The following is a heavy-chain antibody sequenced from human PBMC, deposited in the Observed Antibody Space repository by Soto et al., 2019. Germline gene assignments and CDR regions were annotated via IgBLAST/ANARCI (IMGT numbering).Heavy chain of an antibody. V-gene: IGHV4-59*01. Sequence: PSETLSLTCTVSGGSISSYYWSWIRQPPGKGLEWIGYIYYSGSTNYNPSLKSRVTISVDTSKNQFSLKLSSVTAADTAVYYCARGKWYDILTTFDYWGQGTLVTVSS. CDR1: GGSISSYY. CDR3: ARGKWYDILTTFDY. J-gene: IGHJ4*02. CDR2: IYYSGST. D-gene: IGHD3-9*01.